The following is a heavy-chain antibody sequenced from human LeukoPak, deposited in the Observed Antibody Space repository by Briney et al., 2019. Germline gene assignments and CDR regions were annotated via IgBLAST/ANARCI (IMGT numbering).Heavy chain of an antibody. Sequence: PGGSLRLSCAASGFTFSSYGMHWVRPAPGKGREWVAVISYDGSNKYYADSVKGRFTISRDNSKNTLYLQMNSLRAEDTAVYYCAKDHRRITIFGVVIPSGNYYYYGMDVWGQGTTVTVSS. CDR3: AKDHRRITIFGVVIPSGNYYYYGMDV. V-gene: IGHV3-30*18. D-gene: IGHD3-3*01. CDR1: GFTFSSYG. CDR2: ISYDGSNK. J-gene: IGHJ6*02.